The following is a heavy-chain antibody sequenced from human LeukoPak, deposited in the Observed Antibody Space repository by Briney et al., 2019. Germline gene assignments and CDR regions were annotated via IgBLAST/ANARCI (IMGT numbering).Heavy chain of an antibody. J-gene: IGHJ2*01. CDR2: INSGGSST. V-gene: IGHV3-74*01. D-gene: IGHD1-26*01. Sequence: GGSLRLSCAASGFTFSSHWMHWVRQAPGKGLVWVSRINSGGSSTNYADSVKGRFTISRDNAKNTLYLQMNSLRAEDTAVYYCAREWEHPGWYFDLWGRGTLVTVSS. CDR3: AREWEHPGWYFDL. CDR1: GFTFSSHW.